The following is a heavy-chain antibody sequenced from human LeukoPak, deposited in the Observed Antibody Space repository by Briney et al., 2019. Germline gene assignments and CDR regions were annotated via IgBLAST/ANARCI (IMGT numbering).Heavy chain of an antibody. Sequence: GGSLRLSCAASGFTFSSFGMHWVRQASGKGLEWVAFILYDGSNQYYADSVKGRFSISRDNSKNTLYLQKNSLRPEDTAVYYCARDWSTVNAIDYWGQGTLVTVSS. D-gene: IGHD4-17*01. CDR2: ILYDGSNQ. CDR1: GFTFSSFG. V-gene: IGHV3-30*02. J-gene: IGHJ4*02. CDR3: ARDWSTVNAIDY.